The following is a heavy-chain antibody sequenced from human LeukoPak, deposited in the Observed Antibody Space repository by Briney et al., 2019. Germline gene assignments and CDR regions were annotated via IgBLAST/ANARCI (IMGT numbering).Heavy chain of an antibody. CDR3: AREDWNSTDAFDI. J-gene: IGHJ3*02. CDR1: GYTFTSYA. CDR2: INAGNGNT. D-gene: IGHD1/OR15-1a*01. V-gene: IGHV1-3*03. Sequence: ASVKVSCKASGYTFTSYAMHWVRQAPGQRLEWMGWINAGNGNTKYSQEFQGRVTITRDTSASTAYMELSSLRSEDMAVYYCAREDWNSTDAFDIWGQGTMVTVSS.